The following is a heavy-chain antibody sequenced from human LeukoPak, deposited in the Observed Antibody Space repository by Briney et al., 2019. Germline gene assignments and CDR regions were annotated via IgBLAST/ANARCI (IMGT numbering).Heavy chain of an antibody. V-gene: IGHV1-2*02. D-gene: IGHD3-10*01. J-gene: IGHJ4*02. Sequence: ASVKVSCKASGYTFRSYGISWVRRAPGQGLEWMGWINPNSGGTNYAQKFQGRVTMTRDTSISTAYMELSRLRSDDTAVYYCASQEHYYGSGSYVDYWGQGTLVTVSS. CDR3: ASQEHYYGSGSYVDY. CDR1: GYTFRSYG. CDR2: INPNSGGT.